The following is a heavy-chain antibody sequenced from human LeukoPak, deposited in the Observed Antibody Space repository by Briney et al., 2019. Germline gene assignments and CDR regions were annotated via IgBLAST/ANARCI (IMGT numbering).Heavy chain of an antibody. CDR2: INPNGGGT. CDR3: ARDSYDFWSGYYTFDP. Sequence: ASVKVSCKASGYTFTGYYMHWVRQAPGQGLEWMGRINPNGGGTNYAQKFQGRVTMTRDTSISTAYMELSRLRSDDTAVYYCARDSYDFWSGYYTFDPWGQGTLVTVSS. J-gene: IGHJ5*02. V-gene: IGHV1-2*06. CDR1: GYTFTGYY. D-gene: IGHD3-3*01.